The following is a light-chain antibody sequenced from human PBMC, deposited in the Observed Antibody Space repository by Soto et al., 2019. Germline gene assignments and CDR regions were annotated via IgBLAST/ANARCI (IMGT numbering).Light chain of an antibody. Sequence: QSALTQPASVSGSPGQSITISCTGTSSDVGAYNYVSWYQQHPGKAPKLMIFEVSDRPSGVSNRFSGSKSGNTASLTISGLQAEDEADSSSNTLVFGGGTKLTVL. V-gene: IGLV2-14*01. CDR1: SSDVGAYNY. J-gene: IGLJ2*01. CDR2: EVS. CDR3: NTLV.